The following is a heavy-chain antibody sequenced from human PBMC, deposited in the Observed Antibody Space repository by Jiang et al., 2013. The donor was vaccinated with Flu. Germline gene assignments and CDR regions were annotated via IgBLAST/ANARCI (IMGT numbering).Heavy chain of an antibody. V-gene: IGHV6-1*01. Sequence: SGDSVSSNSAAWNWIRQSPSRGLEWLGRTYYRSKWYNDYAVSVKSRITINPDTSKNQFSLQLNSVTPEDTAVYYCARDLWPRGWFFPGIAGWYYYYGMDVWGQGTTVTVSS. CDR3: ARDLWPRGWFFPGIAGWYYYYGMDV. J-gene: IGHJ6*02. CDR1: GDSVSSNSAA. CDR2: TYYRSKWYN. D-gene: IGHD6-13*01.